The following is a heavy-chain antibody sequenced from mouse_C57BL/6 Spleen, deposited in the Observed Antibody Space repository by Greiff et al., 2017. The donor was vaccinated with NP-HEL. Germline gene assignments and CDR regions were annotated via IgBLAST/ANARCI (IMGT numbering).Heavy chain of an antibody. V-gene: IGHV1-64*01. Sequence: QVQLQQPGAELVKPGASVKLSCKASGYTFTSYWMHWVKQRPGQGLEWIGMIHPNSGSTNYNEKFTSKATLTVDKSSSTAYMQLSSLTSEDSAVYYCASCPNWYFDVWGTGTTVTVSS. CDR2: IHPNSGST. CDR3: ASCPNWYFDV. J-gene: IGHJ1*03. CDR1: GYTFTSYW.